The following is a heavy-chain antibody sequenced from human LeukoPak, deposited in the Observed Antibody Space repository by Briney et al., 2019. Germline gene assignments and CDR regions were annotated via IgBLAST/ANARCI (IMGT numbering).Heavy chain of an antibody. CDR1: GLTVSSTY. V-gene: IGHV3-66*01. Sequence: PGGSLRLSCVISGLTVSSTYMSWVRQAPGKGLEWVAVIYSGGTTNYADSVKGRFIVYRDSSKNTLYLQMNSLRAEDTAVYYCATITYFDYIWGRFVSWGQGTLVTVSS. CDR2: IYSGGTT. CDR3: ATITYFDYIWGRFVS. D-gene: IGHD3-16*01. J-gene: IGHJ4*02.